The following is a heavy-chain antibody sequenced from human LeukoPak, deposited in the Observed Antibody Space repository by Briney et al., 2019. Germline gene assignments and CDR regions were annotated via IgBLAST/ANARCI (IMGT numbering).Heavy chain of an antibody. Sequence: PSETLSLTCTVSGASISSYYCSWVRQPAGEGLEWNGRIYTSGSTNYNPSLKSRVTMSVDTSKNQFSLKLSSVTAADTAVYYCARDTAAGSHWGQGTLVTVSS. CDR3: ARDTAAGSH. V-gene: IGHV4-4*07. CDR2: IYTSGST. CDR1: GASISSYY. J-gene: IGHJ4*02. D-gene: IGHD6-13*01.